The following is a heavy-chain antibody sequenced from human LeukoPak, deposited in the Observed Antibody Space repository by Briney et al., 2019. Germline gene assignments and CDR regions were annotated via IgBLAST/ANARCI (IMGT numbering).Heavy chain of an antibody. J-gene: IGHJ6*03. CDR1: GYTFTSYG. CDR2: ISAYNGNT. V-gene: IGHV1-18*01. D-gene: IGHD6-6*01. Sequence: ASVNVSCKASGYTFTSYGISWVRQAPGQGLEWMGWISAYNGNTNYAQKLQGRVTMTTDTSTSTAYMELRSLRSDDTAVYYCARPYSSSTRSGYYYYYYYMDVWGKGTTVTVSS. CDR3: ARPYSSSTRSGYYYYYYYMDV.